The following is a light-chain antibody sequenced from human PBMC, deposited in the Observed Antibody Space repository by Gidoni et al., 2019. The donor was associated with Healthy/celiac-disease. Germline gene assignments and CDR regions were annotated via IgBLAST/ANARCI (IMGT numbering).Light chain of an antibody. CDR3: QQSYSTPWT. J-gene: IGKJ1*01. CDR1: QSISSY. CDR2: AAS. Sequence: DIQMTQSPSSLSASVGDRVTITCRASQSISSYLNWYQQKPGNAPKRLIYAASSLQRGVPSRFSGSGSGTDFTLTISSLQPEDFATYYCQQSYSTPWTFXXXTKVEIK. V-gene: IGKV1-39*01.